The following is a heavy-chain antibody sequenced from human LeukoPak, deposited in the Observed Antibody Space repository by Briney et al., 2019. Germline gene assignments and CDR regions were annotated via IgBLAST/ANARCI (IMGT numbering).Heavy chain of an antibody. J-gene: IGHJ4*02. CDR3: ARGLLRRRGGSCQIDY. D-gene: IGHD2-15*01. CDR1: GFTCSSYA. V-gene: IGHV3-30*04. CDR2: ISYDGSNK. Sequence: GRSLRLSCAASGFTCSSYAMHWVRQAPGKGREWVAVISYDGSNKYYADSVKGRFTISRDNSKNTLYLQMNSLRAEDTAVYYCARGLLRRRGGSCQIDYWGQGTLVTVSS.